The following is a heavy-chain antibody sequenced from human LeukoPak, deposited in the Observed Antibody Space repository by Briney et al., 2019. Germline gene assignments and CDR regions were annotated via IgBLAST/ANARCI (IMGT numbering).Heavy chain of an antibody. CDR1: GFTFSSYW. V-gene: IGHV3-7*01. CDR3: ARDSNYYDSSGVFDY. CDR2: IKQDGSEK. J-gene: IGHJ4*02. D-gene: IGHD3-22*01. Sequence: GGSLRLSCAASGFTFSSYWMRWVRQAPGKGREWVANIKQDGSEKYYVDSVKGRFTLSRDNAKNSLYLQMNGLRAEDTAVYYCARDSNYYDSSGVFDYWGQGTLVTVSS.